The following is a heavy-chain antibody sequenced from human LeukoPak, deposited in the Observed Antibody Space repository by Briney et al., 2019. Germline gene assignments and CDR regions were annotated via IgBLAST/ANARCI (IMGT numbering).Heavy chain of an antibody. V-gene: IGHV3-23*01. CDR3: AKEGGTGTRFDY. CDR2: ISGSGTGT. Sequence: GGSLRLSXAASGFTFSSSAMSWVRQAPGKGLYWVSAISGSGTGTYYADSVKGRFTISRDNSKNTLYLQMYSLRAEGTAVYYCAKEGGTGTRFDYWGQGTLVTVSS. CDR1: GFTFSSSA. J-gene: IGHJ4*02. D-gene: IGHD1-7*01.